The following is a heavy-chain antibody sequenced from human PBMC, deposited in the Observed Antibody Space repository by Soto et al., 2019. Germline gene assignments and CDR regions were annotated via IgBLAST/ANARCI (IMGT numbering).Heavy chain of an antibody. J-gene: IGHJ4*02. CDR1: GFTFSSYA. CDR3: AKMSYDFWSGKGYFDY. CDR2: ISGSGGST. Sequence: LRLSCAASGFTFSSYAMSWVRQAPGKGLEWVSAISGSGGSTYYADSVKGRFTISRDNSKNTLYLQMNSLRAEDTAVYYCAKMSYDFWSGKGYFDYWGQGTLVTVSS. D-gene: IGHD3-3*01. V-gene: IGHV3-23*01.